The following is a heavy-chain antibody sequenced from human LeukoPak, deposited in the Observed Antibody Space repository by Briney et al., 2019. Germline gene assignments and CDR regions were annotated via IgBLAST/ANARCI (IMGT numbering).Heavy chain of an antibody. J-gene: IGHJ4*02. D-gene: IGHD2-21*02. CDR3: ASSHYIVVVTAIPDYYFDY. Sequence: ASVKVSCKASGGTFSSYAISWVRQAPGQGVEWMGGIIPIFGTANYAQKFQGRVTITADESTSTAYMALSSLRSEDTAVYYCASSHYIVVVTAIPDYYFDYWGQGTLVTVSS. CDR2: IIPIFGTA. CDR1: GGTFSSYA. V-gene: IGHV1-69*13.